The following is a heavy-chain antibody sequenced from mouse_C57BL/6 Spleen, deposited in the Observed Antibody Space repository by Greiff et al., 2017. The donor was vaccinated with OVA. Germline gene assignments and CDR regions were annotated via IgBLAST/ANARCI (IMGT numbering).Heavy chain of an antibody. D-gene: IGHD2-10*01. J-gene: IGHJ1*03. V-gene: IGHV3-6*01. CDR2: ISYDGSN. Sequence: EVQLVESGPGLVKPSQSLSLTCSVTGYSITSGYYWNWIRQFPGNKLEWMGYISYDGSNNYNPSLKNRISITRDTSKNQFFLKLNSVTTEDTATYYCARPYYGNSPVLDVWGTGTTVTVSS. CDR1: GYSITSGYY. CDR3: ARPYYGNSPVLDV.